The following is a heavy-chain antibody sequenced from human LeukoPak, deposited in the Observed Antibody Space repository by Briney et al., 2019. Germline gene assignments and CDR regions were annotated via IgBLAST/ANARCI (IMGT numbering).Heavy chain of an antibody. CDR2: IKQDGSEK. J-gene: IGHJ4*02. D-gene: IGHD3-10*01. Sequence: PGGSLRLSCAASGFTFSSYSMNWVRQAPGKGLEWVANIKQDGSEKYYVDSVKGRFTISRDNAKNSLYLQMNSLRAEDTAVYYCARAYSMVRGVKGGYWGQGTLVTVSS. CDR1: GFTFSSYS. CDR3: ARAYSMVRGVKGGY. V-gene: IGHV3-7*01.